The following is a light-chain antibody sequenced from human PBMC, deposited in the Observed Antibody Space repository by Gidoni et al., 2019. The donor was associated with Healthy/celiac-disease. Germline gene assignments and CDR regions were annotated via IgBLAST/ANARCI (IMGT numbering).Light chain of an antibody. CDR3: QQYDNLLSIT. Sequence: DIQMTQSPSSLSASVGDRVTITCQASQDISNYLNWYQQKPGKAPKLQIYDASNLETGVPARFSGSGSGTDFTFTISSLQPEDIATYYCQQYDNLLSITFGQGTRLEIK. CDR2: DAS. CDR1: QDISNY. J-gene: IGKJ5*01. V-gene: IGKV1-33*01.